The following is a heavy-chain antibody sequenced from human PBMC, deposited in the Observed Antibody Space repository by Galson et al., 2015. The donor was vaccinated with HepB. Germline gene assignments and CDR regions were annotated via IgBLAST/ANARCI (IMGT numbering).Heavy chain of an antibody. Sequence: SCKASGYTFTGYYMHWVRQAPGQGLEWMGWINPNSGGTNYAQKFQGWVTMTRDTSISTAYMELSRLRSDDTAVYYCARDKGIAAAGTFYYGMDVWGQGTTVTVSS. V-gene: IGHV1-2*04. CDR3: ARDKGIAAAGTFYYGMDV. D-gene: IGHD6-13*01. CDR2: INPNSGGT. CDR1: GYTFTGYY. J-gene: IGHJ6*02.